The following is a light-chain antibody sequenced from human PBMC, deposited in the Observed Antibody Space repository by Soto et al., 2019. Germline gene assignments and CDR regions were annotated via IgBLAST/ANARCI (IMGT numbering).Light chain of an antibody. CDR2: GAS. CDR3: QQRRNWLLS. Sequence: EVVLTQSPATLSLSPGESATLSFRASQSVRSYLAWYQQKPGQAPRLLIYGASNRATGIPARFSGSGSGTDFTLTISSLEPEDFAVYYCQQRRNWLLSFGGGTKVDIK. V-gene: IGKV3-11*01. J-gene: IGKJ4*01. CDR1: QSVRSY.